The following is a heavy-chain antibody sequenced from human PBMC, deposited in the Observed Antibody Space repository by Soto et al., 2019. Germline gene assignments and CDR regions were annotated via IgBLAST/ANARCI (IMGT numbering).Heavy chain of an antibody. CDR3: ARGHVQIDY. CDR2: INHSGST. CDR1: GGSFSGYY. Sequence: SETHSLTCAFYGGSFSGYYWIWIRQPPGKGLEWIGEINHSGSTNYNPSLKSRVTISVDTSKNQFSLKLSSVTAADTAVYYCARGHVQIDYWGQGTLVTVSS. V-gene: IGHV4-34*01. J-gene: IGHJ4*02.